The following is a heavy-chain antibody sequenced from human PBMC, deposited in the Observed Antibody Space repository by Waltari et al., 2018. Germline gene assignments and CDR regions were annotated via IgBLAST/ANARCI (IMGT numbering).Heavy chain of an antibody. CDR3: ARDLVGSSWSSGGMDV. CDR1: GGSISSGSYY. CDR2: IYTSGST. J-gene: IGHJ6*02. V-gene: IGHV4-61*09. Sequence: QVQLQESGPGLVKPSQTLSLTCTVSGGSISSGSYYWSWIRPPAGKGLEWIGYIYTSGSTNYNPSLKSRVTISVDTSKNQFSLKLSSVTAADTAVYYCARDLVGSSWSSGGMDVWGQGTTVTVSS. D-gene: IGHD6-13*01.